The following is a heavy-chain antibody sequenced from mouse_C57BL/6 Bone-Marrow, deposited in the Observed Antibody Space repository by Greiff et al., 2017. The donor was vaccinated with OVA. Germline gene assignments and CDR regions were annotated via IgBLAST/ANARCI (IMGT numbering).Heavy chain of an antibody. Sequence: EVKLMESGAELVRPGASVKLSCTASGFNIKDDYMHWVKQRPEQGLEWIGWIDPENGDTEYASKFQGKATITADTSSNTAYLQLSSLTSEDTAVYYCTTSHSSGYYYWGQGTTLTVSS. CDR1: GFNIKDDY. D-gene: IGHD3-1*01. J-gene: IGHJ2*01. V-gene: IGHV14-4*01. CDR3: TTSHSSGYYY. CDR2: IDPENGDT.